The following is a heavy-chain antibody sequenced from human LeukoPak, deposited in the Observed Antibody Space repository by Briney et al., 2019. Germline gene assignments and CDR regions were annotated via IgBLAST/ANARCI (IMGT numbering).Heavy chain of an antibody. D-gene: IGHD3-3*01. CDR3: ARAPEYYDFWSGLDAFDI. V-gene: IGHV3-30*03. CDR2: ISYDGSNK. J-gene: IGHJ3*02. CDR1: GFTFSSYG. Sequence: GRSLRLSCAASGFTFSSYGMHWVRQAPGKGLEWVAVISYDGSNKYYADSVKGRFTISRDNSKNTLYLQMNSLRAEDTAVYYCARAPEYYDFWSGLDAFDIWGQGTMVTVSS.